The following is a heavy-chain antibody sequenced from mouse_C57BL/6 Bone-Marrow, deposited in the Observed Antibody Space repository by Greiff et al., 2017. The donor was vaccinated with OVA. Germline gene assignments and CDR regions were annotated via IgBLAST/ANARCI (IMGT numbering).Heavy chain of an antibody. V-gene: IGHV14-4*01. CDR3: TTEVAFDY. D-gene: IGHD1-1*02. CDR2: IDPENGDT. CDR1: GFNFKDDY. Sequence: VQLQQSGAELVRPGASVKLSCTASGFNFKDDYMHWVKQRPEQGLEWIGWIDPENGDTEYASKFQGKATITADTSSNTAYLQLSSLTSEDTAVYYCTTEVAFDYWDQGTTLTVSS. J-gene: IGHJ2*01.